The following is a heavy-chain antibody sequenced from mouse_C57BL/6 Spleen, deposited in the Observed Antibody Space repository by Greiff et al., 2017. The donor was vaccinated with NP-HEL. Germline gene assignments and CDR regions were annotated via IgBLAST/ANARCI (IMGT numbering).Heavy chain of an antibody. J-gene: IGHJ1*03. CDR3: ASPLYDGYSYWYFDV. V-gene: IGHV1-55*01. CDR2: IYPGSGST. D-gene: IGHD2-3*01. Sequence: VQLQQPGAELVKPEASVKMSFTSYWITWVKQRPGQGLEWIGDIYPGSGSTNYNEKFKSKATLTVDTSSSTAYMQLSSLTSEDSAVYYCASPLYDGYSYWYFDVWGTGTTVTVSS. CDR1: TSYW.